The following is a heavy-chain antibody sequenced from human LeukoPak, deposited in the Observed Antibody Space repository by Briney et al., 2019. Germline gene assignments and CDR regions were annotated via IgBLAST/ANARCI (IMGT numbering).Heavy chain of an antibody. CDR2: ISGSGGST. D-gene: IGHD3-3*01. CDR3: AKDKRKSYYDFWSGYYTSWFDP. V-gene: IGHV3-23*01. Sequence: PGGSLRLSCAASGFTFSSCAMSWVRQAPGKGLEWVSAISGSGGSTYYADSVKGRFTISRDNSKNTLYLQMNSLRAEDTAVYYCAKDKRKSYYDFWSGYYTSWFDPWGQGTLVTVSS. CDR1: GFTFSSCA. J-gene: IGHJ5*02.